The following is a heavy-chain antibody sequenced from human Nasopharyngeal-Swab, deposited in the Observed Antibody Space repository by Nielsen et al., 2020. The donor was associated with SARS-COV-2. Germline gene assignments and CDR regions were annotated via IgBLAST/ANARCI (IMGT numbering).Heavy chain of an antibody. D-gene: IGHD1/OR15-1a*01. Sequence: SVKVSCKASGDAFSRYGISWVRQAPGQSLEWMGGIIPAFGTPTYAQDAAQDLQGRVTISADESTSTAYMELSSLRSEDTAVYYCARGKGTSYYYYYGMDVWGQGTTVTVSS. J-gene: IGHJ6*02. CDR1: GDAFSRYG. CDR3: ARGKGTSYYYYYGMDV. CDR2: IIPAFGTP. V-gene: IGHV1-69*13.